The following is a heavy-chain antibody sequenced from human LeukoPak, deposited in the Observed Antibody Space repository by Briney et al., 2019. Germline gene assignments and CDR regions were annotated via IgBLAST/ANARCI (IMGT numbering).Heavy chain of an antibody. CDR1: GDSVSSNSAA. CDR3: AGGPGRLDP. Sequence: SQTLSLTCAISGDSVSSNSAAWNWIRQSPSRGLEWLGRTYYRSKWYSAYALSVKSRITIKPDTSKNQFSLQLNSVTPEDTGVYYCAGGPGRLDPWGQGTLVTVSS. V-gene: IGHV6-1*01. CDR2: TYYRSKWYS. J-gene: IGHJ5*02.